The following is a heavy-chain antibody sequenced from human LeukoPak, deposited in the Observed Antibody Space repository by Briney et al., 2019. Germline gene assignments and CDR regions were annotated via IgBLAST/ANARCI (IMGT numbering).Heavy chain of an antibody. CDR2: IYPGDSDT. CDR1: GYSFTSYW. V-gene: IGHV5-51*01. Sequence: GESLKISCKGSGYSFTSYWIGWVRQMPGKGLEWMGIIYPGDSDTRYSPSFQGQVTISADKSISTAYLQWSSLKASDTAMYYCARGAHGSGITMIVVVSIAAFDIWGQGTMVTVSS. CDR3: ARGAHGSGITMIVVVSIAAFDI. D-gene: IGHD3-22*01. J-gene: IGHJ3*02.